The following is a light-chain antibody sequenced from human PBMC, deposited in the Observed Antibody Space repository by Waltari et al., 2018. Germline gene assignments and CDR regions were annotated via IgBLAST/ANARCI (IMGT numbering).Light chain of an antibody. V-gene: IGLV2-14*03. CDR2: DVS. Sequence: QSALTQPASVSGSPGQSITISCTGTSSDVGGYNYVSWYQQHPGKAPKLMIYDVSNRPSGVSNRFSGSKSGNTAFLTISVLQAGDEADYYCSSYTTSTTYVEFGGGTKLTVL. CDR3: SSYTTSTTYVE. J-gene: IGLJ2*01. CDR1: SSDVGGYNY.